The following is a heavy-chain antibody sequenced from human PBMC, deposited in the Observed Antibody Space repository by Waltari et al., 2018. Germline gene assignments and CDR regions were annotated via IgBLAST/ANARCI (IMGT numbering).Heavy chain of an antibody. J-gene: IGHJ4*02. D-gene: IGHD3-10*01. V-gene: IGHV3-53*02. CDR2: IYSGGNT. CDR3: GRNYNGKLY. Sequence: EVQLVETGGGLIQPGGSLRLSCAASGFTVSSNYISWVRQAPGKGLEWVAVIYSGGNTYYADSVKGRFTISRDNSKNTVYLQMNSLRVDDTAVYYCGRNYNGKLYWGQGTLVTVSS. CDR1: GFTVSSNY.